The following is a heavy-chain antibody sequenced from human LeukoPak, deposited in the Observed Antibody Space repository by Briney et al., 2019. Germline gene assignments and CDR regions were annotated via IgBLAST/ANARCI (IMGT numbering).Heavy chain of an antibody. V-gene: IGHV1-2*02. CDR2: INPNSGGT. Sequence: ASVKVSCKASGYTFTGYYMHWVRQAPGQGLEWMGWINPNSGGTNYAQKFQGRVTMTRDTSISTAYMELSRLRSDDTAVYYCARVLNTRNTGYSSGWSRFYYYYYMDVWGKGTTVTVSS. J-gene: IGHJ6*03. D-gene: IGHD6-19*01. CDR1: GYTFTGYY. CDR3: ARVLNTRNTGYSSGWSRFYYYYYMDV.